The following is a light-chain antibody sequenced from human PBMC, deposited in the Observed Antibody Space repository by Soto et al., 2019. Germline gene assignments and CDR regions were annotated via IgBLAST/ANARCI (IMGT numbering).Light chain of an antibody. Sequence: DIVMTQSPDSLSVSLGERATTNCKSSQTVLHGSNYLAWYQQRAGQPPKLLIYWASTRESGVPDRFSGSGSGTDFTLTISSLQAEDVAVYYCQQYYTTPVTFGQGTKVEI. V-gene: IGKV4-1*01. J-gene: IGKJ1*01. CDR2: WAS. CDR1: QTVLHGSNY. CDR3: QQYYTTPVT.